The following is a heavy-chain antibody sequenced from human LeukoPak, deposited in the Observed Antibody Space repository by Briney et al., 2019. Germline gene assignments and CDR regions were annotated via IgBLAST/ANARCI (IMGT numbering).Heavy chain of an antibody. CDR3: ASGSGWIIEY. CDR1: GYTFTSYG. V-gene: IGHV1-69*13. D-gene: IGHD6-19*01. Sequence: ASVKVSCKASGYTFTSYGISWVRQAPGQGLEWMGGIIPIFGTANYAQKFQGRVTITADESTSTAYMELSSLRAEDTAVYYCASGSGWIIEYWGQGTLVTVSS. J-gene: IGHJ4*02. CDR2: IIPIFGTA.